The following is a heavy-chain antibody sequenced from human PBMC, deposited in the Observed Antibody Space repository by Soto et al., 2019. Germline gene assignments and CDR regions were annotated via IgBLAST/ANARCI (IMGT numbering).Heavy chain of an antibody. J-gene: IGHJ4*02. CDR2: IKDGGRT. D-gene: IGHD5-12*01. Sequence: QVQLQQWGAGLLKPSETLSLNCAVNGGSLSGYYWSWIRQPPGKGLEWIGEIKDGGRTNYSPSLKSRATISSATSATQFSLRLSSVTAADTGVYYCASGQGGVVATHWDQGTLVTVSS. V-gene: IGHV4-34*01. CDR3: ASGQGGVVATH. CDR1: GGSLSGYY.